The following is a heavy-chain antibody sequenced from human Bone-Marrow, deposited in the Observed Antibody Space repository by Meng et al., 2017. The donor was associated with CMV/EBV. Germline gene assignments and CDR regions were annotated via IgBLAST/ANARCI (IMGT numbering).Heavy chain of an antibody. J-gene: IGHJ4*02. CDR1: GGTFSSYT. CDR2: IIPILGIA. V-gene: IGHV1-69*02. D-gene: IGHD3-3*01. CDR3: AAGSGAAPICLDY. Sequence: SVKVSCKASGGTFSSYTISWVRQAPGQGLEWMGRIIPILGIASYAQKFQGRVTITADKSTSTAYMELSSLRSEDTAVYYCAAGSGAAPICLDYWGQGTLVTVSS.